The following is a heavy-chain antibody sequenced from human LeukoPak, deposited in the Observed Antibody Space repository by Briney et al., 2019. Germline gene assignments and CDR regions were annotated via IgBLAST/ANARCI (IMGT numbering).Heavy chain of an antibody. V-gene: IGHV1-69*02. CDR1: GGTFSSYT. Sequence: SVKVSCKASGGTFSSYTISWVRQAPGQGLEWMGRIIPILGIANYAQKFQGRVTITADKPTSTAYMELSSLRSEDTAVYYCARYVVVPAANQGGNWFDPWGQGTLVTVSS. CDR2: IIPILGIA. J-gene: IGHJ5*02. D-gene: IGHD2-2*01. CDR3: ARYVVVPAANQGGNWFDP.